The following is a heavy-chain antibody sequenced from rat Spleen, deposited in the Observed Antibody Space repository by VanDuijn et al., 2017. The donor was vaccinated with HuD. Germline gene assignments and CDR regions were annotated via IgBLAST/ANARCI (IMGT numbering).Heavy chain of an antibody. CDR1: GFSLTSNS. CDR3: TTVLQGHGFAY. V-gene: IGHV5-31*01. J-gene: IGHJ3*01. D-gene: IGHD1-1*01. CDR2: ISNTGGSI. Sequence: VQLKESGPGLVQPSQTLSLTCTVSGFSLTSNSVSWIRQAPGKGLEWVASISNTGGSIYYPDSVKGRFANSRHNTQNTLYLQMNSLRSEDTATYYCTTVLQGHGFAYWGQGTLVTVSS.